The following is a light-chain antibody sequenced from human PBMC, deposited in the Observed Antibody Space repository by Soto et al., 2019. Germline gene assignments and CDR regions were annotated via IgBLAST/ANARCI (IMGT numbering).Light chain of an antibody. CDR1: QDINKY. V-gene: IGKV1-33*01. CDR3: QQYDILVT. CDR2: DAY. Sequence: DIQMTQSPSSLSASVGDRVTITCQASQDINKYLSWYQQKPGKAPKLLIYDAYNLQTGVPSRFSGGGSGTDFSFTISSLQPEDIATYYCQQYDILVTFGGGTKVEIK. J-gene: IGKJ4*01.